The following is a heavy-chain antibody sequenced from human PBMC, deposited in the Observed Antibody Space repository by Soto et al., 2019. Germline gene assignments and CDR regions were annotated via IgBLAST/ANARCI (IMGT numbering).Heavy chain of an antibody. CDR2: IYSGGST. Sequence: GGSLRLSCAASGFTVSSNYMSWVRQAPGKGLEWVSVIYSGGSTYYADSVKGRFTISRDNSKNTLYLQMNSLRAEDTAVYYCARERYRVIFGVDTNAFDIWGQGTMVTVSS. J-gene: IGHJ3*02. D-gene: IGHD3-3*01. CDR1: GFTVSSNY. V-gene: IGHV3-66*01. CDR3: ARERYRVIFGVDTNAFDI.